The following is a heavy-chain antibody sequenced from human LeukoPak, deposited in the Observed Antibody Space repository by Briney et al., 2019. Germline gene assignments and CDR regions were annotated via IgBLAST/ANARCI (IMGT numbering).Heavy chain of an antibody. CDR1: GGSISSYY. D-gene: IGHD3-10*01. CDR2: IYYSVST. V-gene: IGHV4-59*01. CDR3: ARGAPGGVDY. J-gene: IGHJ4*02. Sequence: PSETLSLTCTVSGGSISSYYWSWIPQPPGKGLEWIGYIYYSVSTNYNPSLKSRVTISVDTSKNQFSLKLSSVPAADTAVYYCARGAPGGVDYWGQGTLVTVSS.